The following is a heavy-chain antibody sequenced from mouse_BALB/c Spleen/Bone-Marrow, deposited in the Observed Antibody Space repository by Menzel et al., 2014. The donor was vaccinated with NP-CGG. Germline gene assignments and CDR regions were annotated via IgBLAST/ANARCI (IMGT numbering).Heavy chain of an antibody. CDR2: IWWSDNK. D-gene: IGHD5-2*01. CDR1: GFSLSTYGIG. J-gene: IGHJ4*01. CDR3: IRGEYALAMDY. Sequence: QVTLKECGPGILQPSQTLSLTCSFSGFSLSTYGIGVGWIRQLSGKGLEWLAHIWWSDNKYYNTALKSRLTISKDTSNNQAFLKIASVDTSDTATYYCIRGEYALAMDYWGQGTSVTVSS. V-gene: IGHV8-11*01.